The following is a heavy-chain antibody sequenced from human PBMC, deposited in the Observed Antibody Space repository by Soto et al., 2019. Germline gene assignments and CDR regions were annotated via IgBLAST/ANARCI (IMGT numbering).Heavy chain of an antibody. CDR3: ARDHPYSTPSNAPID. Sequence: ASVKVSCKASGYTFTSYGISWVRQAPGQGLEWMGWISAYNGNTSYAQKLQGRVTMTTDTSTSTAYMELRSLRSDDTAVYYCARDHPYSTPSNAPIDWGQGTLVTVSS. CDR1: GYTFTSYG. D-gene: IGHD2-21*01. V-gene: IGHV1-18*01. J-gene: IGHJ4*02. CDR2: ISAYNGNT.